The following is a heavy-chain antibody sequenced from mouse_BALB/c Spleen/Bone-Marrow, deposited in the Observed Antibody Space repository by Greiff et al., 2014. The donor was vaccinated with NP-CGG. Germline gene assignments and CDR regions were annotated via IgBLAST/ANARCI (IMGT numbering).Heavy chain of an antibody. J-gene: IGHJ4*01. CDR2: IDPANGNT. CDR3: ARYGGRYYAMDY. Sequence: EVQLQQSGAELVKPGASVKLSCTASGFNIKDTYMHWVKQRPEQGLEWIGRIDPANGNTNYDPRFQGKATITADTSSNTAYQQLSSLTSEDTAVYYCARYGGRYYAMDYWGQGTSVTVSS. D-gene: IGHD1-1*01. CDR1: GFNIKDTY. V-gene: IGHV14-3*02.